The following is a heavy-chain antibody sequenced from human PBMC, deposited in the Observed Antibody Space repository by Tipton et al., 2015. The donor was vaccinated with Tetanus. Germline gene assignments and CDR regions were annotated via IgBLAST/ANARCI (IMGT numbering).Heavy chain of an antibody. CDR2: IYYSGST. Sequence: GLVKPSQTLSVTCSVSGGSVNSGTYYWSWIRQPPGKGLEWIGYIYYSGSTNYNPSLKSRVTISVDTSKNQFSLKLSSVTAADTAVYYCARANYDFPKKGPFDSWGQGTLVIVSS. J-gene: IGHJ4*02. CDR1: GGSVNSGTYY. V-gene: IGHV4-61*01. CDR3: ARANYDFPKKGPFDS. D-gene: IGHD3-3*01.